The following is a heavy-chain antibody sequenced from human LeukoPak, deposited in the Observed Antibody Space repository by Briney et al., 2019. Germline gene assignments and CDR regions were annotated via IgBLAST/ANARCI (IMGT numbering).Heavy chain of an antibody. V-gene: IGHV3-7*01. CDR3: AIWMGNNGDFTGPLDY. J-gene: IGHJ4*02. D-gene: IGHD2-8*01. Sequence: GGSLRLSCAASGFTFSNHWMSWVRQAPGKGLELVANIKQDGSEWYYVDSVKGRFTISRDNAKNSLYLQMNSLRAEDTAVYYCAIWMGNNGDFTGPLDYWGQGTLVTVSS. CDR2: IKQDGSEW. CDR1: GFTFSNHW.